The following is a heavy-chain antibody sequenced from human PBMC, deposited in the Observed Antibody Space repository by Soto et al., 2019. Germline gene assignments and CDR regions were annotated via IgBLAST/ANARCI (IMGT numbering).Heavy chain of an antibody. Sequence: PSETLSLTCTVSGGSISSGGYYWSWIRQHPGKGLEWIGYIYYSGSTYYNPSLKSRVTISVDTSKNQFSLKLNSMTAADTAVYYCARHNYGSGSTYFDYSGQGTLDTVSS. CDR3: ARHNYGSGSTYFDY. V-gene: IGHV4-31*03. D-gene: IGHD3-10*01. CDR2: IYYSGST. CDR1: GGSISSGGYY. J-gene: IGHJ4*02.